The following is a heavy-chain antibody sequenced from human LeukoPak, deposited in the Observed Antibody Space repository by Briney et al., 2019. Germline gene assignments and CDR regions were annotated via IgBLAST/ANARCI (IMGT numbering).Heavy chain of an antibody. J-gene: IGHJ4*02. D-gene: IGHD3-22*01. CDR2: FDPEDGET. Sequence: ASAKVSCKVSGYTLTQLSIHWVRQAPGKGLEWMGGFDPEDGETIYAQQFQGGLTMTEDTSTDTAYMEVSSLTTEDTAVYYCATEANGYFLYWGQGTLVTVSS. V-gene: IGHV1-24*01. CDR1: GYTLTQLS. CDR3: ATEANGYFLY.